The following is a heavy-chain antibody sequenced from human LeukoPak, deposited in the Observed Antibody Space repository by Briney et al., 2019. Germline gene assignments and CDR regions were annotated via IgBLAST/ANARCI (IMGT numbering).Heavy chain of an antibody. V-gene: IGHV3-23*01. Sequence: GGPLRLSCAVSGFIFSTYAMSWVRQAPGKGLEWVSTISGNGGNTYYADSVKGRFTISRDNSKSTLYLQMSSLRAEDTAVYYCASSGTSVLGFYWGQGTLVTVSS. CDR3: ASSGTSVLGFY. CDR2: ISGNGGNT. CDR1: GFIFSTYA. J-gene: IGHJ4*02. D-gene: IGHD1-26*01.